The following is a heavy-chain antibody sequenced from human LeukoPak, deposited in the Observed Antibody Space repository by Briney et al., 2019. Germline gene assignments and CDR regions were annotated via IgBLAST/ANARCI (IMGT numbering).Heavy chain of an antibody. CDR2: INPSGGST. CDR1: GYTFTSYG. D-gene: IGHD2-15*01. V-gene: IGHV1-46*01. Sequence: ASVKVSCKASGYTFTSYGISWVRQAPGQGLEWMGIINPSGGSTSYAQKFQGRVTMTRDTSTSTVYMELSSLRSEDTALYYCAREVCSGGSCYCDYWGQGTLVTVSS. J-gene: IGHJ4*02. CDR3: AREVCSGGSCYCDY.